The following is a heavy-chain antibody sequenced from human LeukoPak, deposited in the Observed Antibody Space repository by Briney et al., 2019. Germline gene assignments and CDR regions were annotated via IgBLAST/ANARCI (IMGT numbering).Heavy chain of an antibody. CDR2: IKSKTDGGTT. Sequence: PGGSLRLSCAASGFTFSNAWMSWVRQAPGKGLEWVGRIKSKTDGGTTDYAAPVKGRFTISRDDSKNTLYLQMNSLKTEDTAVYYCTTAPPSIEWELLLLDYWGQGTLVTVSS. V-gene: IGHV3-15*01. CDR1: GFTFSNAW. D-gene: IGHD1-26*01. J-gene: IGHJ4*02. CDR3: TTAPPSIEWELLLLDY.